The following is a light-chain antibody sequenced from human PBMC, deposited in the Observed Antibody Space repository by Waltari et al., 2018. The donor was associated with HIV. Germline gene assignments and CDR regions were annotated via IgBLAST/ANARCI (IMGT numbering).Light chain of an antibody. V-gene: IGLV4-69*01. CDR1: SGHNTYA. J-gene: IGLJ3*02. CDR3: QTWGTGIRV. CDR2: LDHDGRH. Sequence: QLVLTQSPSASASLGASVNLTCTLSSGHNTYAIAWHQQQPEKGPRYLMKLDHDGRHTKGDGIPDRFSGSSSGAERYLIISSLQSEDEADYYCQTWGTGIRVIGGGTKLTVL.